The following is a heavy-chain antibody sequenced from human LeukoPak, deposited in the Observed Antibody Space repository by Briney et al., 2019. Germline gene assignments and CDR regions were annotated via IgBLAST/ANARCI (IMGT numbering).Heavy chain of an antibody. Sequence: GASVKVSCKASGYTFTSYAMNWVRQAPGQGLEWMGWINTNTGNPTYAQGFTGRFVFSLDTSVSTAYLQISSLKAEDTAVYYCARDWGSFWYSSSWFSGSGGNWFDPWGQGTLVTVSS. V-gene: IGHV7-4-1*02. CDR3: ARDWGSFWYSSSWFSGSGGNWFDP. CDR2: INTNTGNP. J-gene: IGHJ5*02. CDR1: GYTFTSYA. D-gene: IGHD6-13*01.